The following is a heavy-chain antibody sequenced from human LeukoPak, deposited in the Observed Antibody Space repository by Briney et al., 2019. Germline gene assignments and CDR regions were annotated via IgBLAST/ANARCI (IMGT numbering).Heavy chain of an antibody. CDR1: GFTFSTYG. CDR3: AKVASYCNTASRPFEW. D-gene: IGHD2-8*02. V-gene: IGHV3-30*02. J-gene: IGHJ4*02. Sequence: PGGSLRLSCAASGFTFSTYGMHWVRQAPGKGLEWVAFIRHDGNNEYYADSVKGRFTISRDDSKNTLYLQMNSLRTEDTAVYYCAKVASYCNTASRPFEWWGQGTLVTVSS. CDR2: IRHDGNNE.